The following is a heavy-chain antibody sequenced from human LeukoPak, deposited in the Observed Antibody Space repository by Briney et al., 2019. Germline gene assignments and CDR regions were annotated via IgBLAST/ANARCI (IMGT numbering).Heavy chain of an antibody. V-gene: IGHV4-34*01. CDR2: INHSGST. CDR1: GGSFSGYY. CDR3: ARGRVQYYYDSSGYYHIPYFDY. D-gene: IGHD3-22*01. Sequence: SETLSLTCAVYGGSFSGYYWSWIRQPPGKGLEWIGEINHSGSTNYNPSLKSRVTISVDTSKNQFSLELSSVTAADTAVYYCARGRVQYYYDSSGYYHIPYFDYWGQGTLVTVSS. J-gene: IGHJ4*02.